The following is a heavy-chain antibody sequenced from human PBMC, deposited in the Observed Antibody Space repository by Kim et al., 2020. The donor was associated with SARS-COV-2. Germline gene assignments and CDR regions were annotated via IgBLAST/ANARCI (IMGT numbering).Heavy chain of an antibody. V-gene: IGHV3-30*02. D-gene: IGHD2-15*01. Sequence: VEGRLTISKDNSKNTLYLHMNSLRTEDTALYYCVKEAAFTTVVVDYYFDYWGQGTLVTVSS. J-gene: IGHJ4*02. CDR3: VKEAAFTTVVVDYYFDY.